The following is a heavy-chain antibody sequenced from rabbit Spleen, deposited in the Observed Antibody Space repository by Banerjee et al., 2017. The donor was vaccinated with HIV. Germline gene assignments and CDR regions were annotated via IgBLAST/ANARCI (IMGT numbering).Heavy chain of an antibody. CDR2: INIVTGKS. CDR1: GLVFSGDSY. Sequence: QSLEESGGGLVKPGASLTLTCKASGLVFSGDSYDSYMCWVRQAPGKGLEWIACINIVTGKSVYASWAKGRFTMSRTSSTTVTLEMTSLTAADTATYLCARDLVAVIGWNFNLWGQGTLVTVS. CDR3: ARDLVAVIGWNFNL. J-gene: IGHJ4*01. V-gene: IGHV1S40*01. D-gene: IGHD1-1*01.